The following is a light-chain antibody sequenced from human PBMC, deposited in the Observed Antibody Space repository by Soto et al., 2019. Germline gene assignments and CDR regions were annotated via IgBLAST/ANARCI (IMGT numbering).Light chain of an antibody. CDR1: QSISSC. J-gene: IGKJ3*01. Sequence: DIKMTQSPSTLSASVGDRVTITCRASQSISSCLAWYQQKPGKAPKLLIYKASSLESGVPSRFLGSGSGTELTLTISSLQPDDFATYYGQQYTSYPFTFGPGTKVDIK. CDR2: KAS. CDR3: QQYTSYPFT. V-gene: IGKV1-5*03.